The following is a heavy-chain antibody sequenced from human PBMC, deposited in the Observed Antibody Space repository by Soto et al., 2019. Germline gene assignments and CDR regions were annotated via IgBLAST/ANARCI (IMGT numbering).Heavy chain of an antibody. D-gene: IGHD3-10*01. CDR2: NSAYNGNT. Sequence: QVQLVQSGAEVKKPGASVKVSCKASGYTFTSYGISWARQAPGQGLEWMGWNSAYNGNTNYAQKRQGRVTMTTDTSTSTVHMELRSLRSDDTAVYYCARDDPMDRAFDIWGQGTMVTVSS. CDR3: ARDDPMDRAFDI. CDR1: GYTFTSYG. J-gene: IGHJ3*02. V-gene: IGHV1-18*01.